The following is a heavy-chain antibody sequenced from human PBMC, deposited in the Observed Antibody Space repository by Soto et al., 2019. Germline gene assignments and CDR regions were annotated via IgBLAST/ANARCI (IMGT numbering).Heavy chain of an antibody. Sequence: QVQLVESGGGVVQPGRSLRLSCAASGFTFSSYGIHWVRQAPGKGLEWVAVIPFDGINKHYADSVKARFTISRDNSKNPVYLQMTSLRPEDTAVYYCAKDRVPLEGMDVWGQGTTVTVS. J-gene: IGHJ6*02. CDR2: IPFDGINK. CDR3: AKDRVPLEGMDV. V-gene: IGHV3-30*18. CDR1: GFTFSSYG.